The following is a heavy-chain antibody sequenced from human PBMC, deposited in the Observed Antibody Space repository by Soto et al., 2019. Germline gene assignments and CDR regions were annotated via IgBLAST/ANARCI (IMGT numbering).Heavy chain of an antibody. D-gene: IGHD5-12*01. CDR3: VRDRGYTGYDLQY. J-gene: IGHJ4*02. V-gene: IGHV3-48*02. CDR1: GFPFSSYA. CDR2: INSGSSTI. Sequence: EVQLVESGGGLVKPGGSLRLSCAASGFPFSSYAMNWVRQAPGKGLEWVSNINSGSSTIYYEDSAKGRFTISRDNAKNSLYLQMNSLRDEDTAVYFCVRDRGYTGYDLQYWGQGALVAVSS.